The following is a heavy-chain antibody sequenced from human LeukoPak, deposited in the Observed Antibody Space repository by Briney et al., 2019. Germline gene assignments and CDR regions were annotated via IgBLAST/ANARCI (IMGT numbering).Heavy chain of an antibody. D-gene: IGHD1-14*01. V-gene: IGHV3-48*03. CDR3: ARDPDPQGNLDY. CDR1: GFTFGSDQ. J-gene: IGHJ4*02. Sequence: GRSLRLSCIGSGFTFGSDQMNCVRHAPGTGLEWLAYVKGRFAVSRDNAKNSLYLQMDSLRAEDTGIYYCARDPDPQGNLDYWGQGTQVIVSS.